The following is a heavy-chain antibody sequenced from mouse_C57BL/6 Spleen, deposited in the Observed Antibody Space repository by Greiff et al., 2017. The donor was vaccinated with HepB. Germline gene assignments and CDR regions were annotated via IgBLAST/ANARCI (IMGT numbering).Heavy chain of an antibody. CDR2: INPSNGGT. J-gene: IGHJ3*01. CDR3: ARGENYYCGSSPWFAY. Sequence: QVQLQQPGTELVKPGASVKLSCKASGYTFTSYWMHWVKQRPGQGLEWIGNINPSNGGTNYNEKFKSKATLTVDKSSSTAYMQLSSLTSEDSAVYYCARGENYYCGSSPWFAYWGQGTLVTVSA. CDR1: GYTFTSYW. D-gene: IGHD1-1*01. V-gene: IGHV1-53*01.